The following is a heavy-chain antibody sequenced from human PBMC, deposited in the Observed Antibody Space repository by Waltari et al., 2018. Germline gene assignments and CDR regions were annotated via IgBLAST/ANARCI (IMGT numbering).Heavy chain of an antibody. CDR3: ARGNWGHAFYFDY. CDR2: IKQDGSEK. CDR1: GFTFSSYW. Sequence: EVQLVESGGGLVQPGGSLRLSCAASGFTFSSYWMSWVRRAPGKGLEWLANIKQDGSEKYYVDSGKGRFTISRDNAKNSLYLQMNSLRAEDTAVYYCARGNWGHAFYFDYWGQGTLVTVSS. D-gene: IGHD7-27*01. J-gene: IGHJ4*02. V-gene: IGHV3-7*01.